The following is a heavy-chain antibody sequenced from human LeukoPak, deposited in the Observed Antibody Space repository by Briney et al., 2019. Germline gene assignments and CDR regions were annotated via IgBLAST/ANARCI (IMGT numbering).Heavy chain of an antibody. CDR1: GDSISSYY. CDR2: FYTSESS. V-gene: IGHV4-4*07. D-gene: IGHD1-14*01. Sequence: SETLSLTCTVSGDSISSYYWSWIRQPAGKGLEWIGRFYTSESSNYNPSLKSRVTMSVDTSKNQFSLKLSSVTAADTAVYYCAKEGREFDSTGSRYFYYYMDVWGKGTTVTVSS. CDR3: AKEGREFDSTGSRYFYYYMDV. J-gene: IGHJ6*03.